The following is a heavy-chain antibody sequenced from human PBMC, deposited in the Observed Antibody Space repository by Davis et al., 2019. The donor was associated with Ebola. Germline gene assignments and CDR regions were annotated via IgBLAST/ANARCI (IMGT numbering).Heavy chain of an antibody. J-gene: IGHJ6*04. V-gene: IGHV6-1*01. D-gene: IGHD5-18*01. CDR2: TYYSSKWYY. CDR3: ARGWLRAGMDV. CDR1: GDSVSSGG. Sequence: HSQTLSLTCAISGDSVSSGGWNWIRQSPSRGLEWLGRTYYSSKWYYDYAVSVKSRITMNPDTSKNQFSLQLNSVTPEDTALYHCARGWLRAGMDVWGEGTTVTVSS.